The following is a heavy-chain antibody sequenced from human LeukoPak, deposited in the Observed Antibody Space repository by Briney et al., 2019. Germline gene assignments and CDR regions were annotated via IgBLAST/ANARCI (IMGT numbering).Heavy chain of an antibody. CDR3: AKDRMDPVNY. CDR1: GFTFTNHG. V-gene: IGHV3-23*01. CDR2: ITGSGDRT. Sequence: GGSLRLSCAASGFTFTNHGMSWVRQALGKGLEWVSAITGSGDRTYYADSVKGRFTISRDNSKNTLYLQMNSLRAEDTALYYCAKDRMDPVNYWGQGTLVTVSS. D-gene: IGHD2-2*03. J-gene: IGHJ4*02.